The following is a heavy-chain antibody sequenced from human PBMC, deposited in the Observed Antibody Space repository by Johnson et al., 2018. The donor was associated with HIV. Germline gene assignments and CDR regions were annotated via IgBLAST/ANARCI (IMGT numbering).Heavy chain of an antibody. CDR3: ASYSSSDAFDI. V-gene: IGHV3-9*01. Sequence: VPLVESRVGVVQPGRSLRLSCASSGFTFDDYAMHWVRQAPGKGLEWVSGIRWNSGSICYSDSVTGRFTISRDNAKNSLYLQMNSLRAEDTALYYCASYSSSDAFDIWGQGTMVTVSS. CDR1: GFTFDDYA. CDR2: IRWNSGSI. D-gene: IGHD6-6*01. J-gene: IGHJ3*02.